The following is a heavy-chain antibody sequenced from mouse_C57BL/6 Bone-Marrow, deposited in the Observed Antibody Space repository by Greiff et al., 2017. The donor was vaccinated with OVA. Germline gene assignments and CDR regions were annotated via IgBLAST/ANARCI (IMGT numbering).Heavy chain of an antibody. CDR1: GFTFSDYY. J-gene: IGHJ4*01. CDR2: ISNGGGST. CDR3: ARHDYYDYFYAMDY. V-gene: IGHV5-12*01. D-gene: IGHD2-4*01. Sequence: EVMLVESGGGLVQPGGSLKLSCAASGFTFSDYYMYWVRQTPEKRLEWVAYISNGGGSTYYPDTVKGRFTISRDNAKNTLYLQMSRLKSEDTAMYYCARHDYYDYFYAMDYWGQGTSVTVSS.